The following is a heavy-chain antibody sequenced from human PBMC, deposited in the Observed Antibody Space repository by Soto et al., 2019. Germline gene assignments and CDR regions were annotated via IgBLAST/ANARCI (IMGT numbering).Heavy chain of an antibody. CDR1: GFTFSSYG. J-gene: IGHJ4*02. CDR3: ARGPWDCSGGSCYYYDY. CDR2: IWYDGSNK. V-gene: IGHV3-33*01. D-gene: IGHD2-15*01. Sequence: QVQLVESGGGVVQPGRSLRLSCAASGFTFSSYGMHWVRQAPGKGLEWVAGIWYDGSNKYYADSVKGRFTISRDNSKNTLYLQMNSLRAEDTAVYYCARGPWDCSGGSCYYYDYWGQGTLVTVSS.